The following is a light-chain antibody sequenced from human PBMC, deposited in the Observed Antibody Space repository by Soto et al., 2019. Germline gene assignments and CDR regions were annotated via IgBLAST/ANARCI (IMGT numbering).Light chain of an antibody. CDR3: QQYNNWPGT. Sequence: EIVMTQSPGTLSVSPGERATLSCRASQSVSSNLAWYQQKLGQAPRLLIYGASTRATGIPARFSGSGSGTEXXXXISXLQSEDFAVYYCQQYNNWPGTFGQGTKVEIK. V-gene: IGKV3-15*01. J-gene: IGKJ1*01. CDR2: GAS. CDR1: QSVSSN.